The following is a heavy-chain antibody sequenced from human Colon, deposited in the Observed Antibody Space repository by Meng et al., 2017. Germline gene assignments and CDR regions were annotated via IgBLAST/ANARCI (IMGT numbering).Heavy chain of an antibody. CDR3: TRGMYIAVAGIERIFDF. V-gene: IGHV3-49*03. D-gene: IGHD6-19*01. CDR2: IRSKTYGGTT. Sequence: GESLKISCTTSGFTFGDHVMSWFRQAPGKGPEWVSFIRSKTYGGTTEYAASVKGRFTISRDDSKSILYLQMNSLKTEDTAIYYCTRGMYIAVAGIERIFDFWGQGTLVTVSS. CDR1: GFTFGDHV. J-gene: IGHJ4*02.